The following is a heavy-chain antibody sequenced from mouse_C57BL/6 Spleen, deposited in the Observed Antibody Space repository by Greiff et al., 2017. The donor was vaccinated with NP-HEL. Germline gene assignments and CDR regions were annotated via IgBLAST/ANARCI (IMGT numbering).Heavy chain of an antibody. D-gene: IGHD1-1*02. CDR2: INSYGGST. CDR1: EYEFPSHD. CDR3: ANAGDYGFAD. Sequence: EVQLVESGGGLVQPGESLKLSCESNEYEFPSHDMSWVRKTPEKRLELVAAINSYGGSTYYPDTMERQFIISRDNTKKTLYLQMGSLRSEDTALYYCANAGDYGFADWGQATLVTVSA. J-gene: IGHJ3*01. V-gene: IGHV5-2*01.